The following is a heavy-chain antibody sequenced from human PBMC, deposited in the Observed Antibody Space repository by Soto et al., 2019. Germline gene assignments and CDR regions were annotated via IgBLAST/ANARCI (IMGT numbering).Heavy chain of an antibody. CDR2: IYSGGST. Sequence: EVQVVESGGGLIQPGGSLRLPCEVSGFSVTANYMSWVRQAPEKGLEWVSVIYSGGSTYYVDSVKGRFSISRDISKNTLYLQMNSLRAEDTAVYYCHGYGYWGQGTLVTVSS. CDR3: HGYGY. V-gene: IGHV3-53*01. J-gene: IGHJ4*02. CDR1: GFSVTANY. D-gene: IGHD5-12*01.